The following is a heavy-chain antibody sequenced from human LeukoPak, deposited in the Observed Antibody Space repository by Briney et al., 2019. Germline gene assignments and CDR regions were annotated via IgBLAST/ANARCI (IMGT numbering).Heavy chain of an antibody. V-gene: IGHV4-4*02. J-gene: IGHJ6*02. Sequence: PSGTLSLTCAVSGGSISSSNWWSWVRQPPGKGLEWIGEIYHSGSTNYNPSLKSRVTISVDTSKNQFSLKLSSVTAADTAVYYCASSGRYYYYGMDVWGQGTTVTVSS. D-gene: IGHD1-26*01. CDR1: GGSISSSNW. CDR2: IYHSGST. CDR3: ASSGRYYYYGMDV.